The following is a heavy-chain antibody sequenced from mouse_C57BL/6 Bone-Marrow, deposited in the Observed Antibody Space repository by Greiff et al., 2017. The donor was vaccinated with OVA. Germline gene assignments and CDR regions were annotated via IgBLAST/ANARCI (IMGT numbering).Heavy chain of an antibody. CDR3: ARDASNYGEAMDY. D-gene: IGHD2-5*01. CDR1: GFTFSDFY. CDR2: SRNKANDYTT. V-gene: IGHV7-1*01. Sequence: EVQLVESGGGLVQSGRSLRLSCATSGFTFSDFYMEWVRQAPGKGLEWIAASRNKANDYTTEYSASVKGRFIVSRDTSQSILYLQMNALRAEDTAIYYCARDASNYGEAMDYWGQGTSVTVSS. J-gene: IGHJ4*01.